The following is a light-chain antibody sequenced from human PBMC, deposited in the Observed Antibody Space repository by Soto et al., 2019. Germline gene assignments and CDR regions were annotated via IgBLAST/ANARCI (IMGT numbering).Light chain of an antibody. J-gene: IGKJ2*01. V-gene: IGKV3-20*01. CDR2: SAS. CDR3: QQTNSSPYT. CDR1: QSVASSY. Sequence: EVVLTQSPGTLSLSPGERVTLSCRASQSVASSYLAWYQQKPGRAPRLLFYSASSRATGIPDRFSGSGSGTDFTLTISRLEPEDFATYYCQQTNSSPYTFGQGTKVEIK.